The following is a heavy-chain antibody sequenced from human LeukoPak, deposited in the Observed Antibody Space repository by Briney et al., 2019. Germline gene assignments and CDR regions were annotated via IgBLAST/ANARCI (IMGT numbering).Heavy chain of an antibody. CDR3: ARVSTAVSLAIDY. CDR1: GFIFSSYG. D-gene: IGHD6-19*01. CDR2: IWYDGSNK. V-gene: IGHV3-33*01. Sequence: GRSLRLSCAASGFIFSSYGMHWVRQAPGKGLEWVAVIWYDGSNKYYADSVKGRFTISRDNAKNSLYLQMNSLRAEDTAVYYCARVSTAVSLAIDYWGQGTLVTVST. J-gene: IGHJ4*02.